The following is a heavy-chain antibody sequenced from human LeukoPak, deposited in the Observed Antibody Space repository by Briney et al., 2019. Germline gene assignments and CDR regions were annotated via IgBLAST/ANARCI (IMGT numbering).Heavy chain of an antibody. CDR1: GYTFTGYY. CDR3: ARDSTVQTYYYDSSGPYYYMDV. D-gene: IGHD3-22*01. Sequence: ASVKVSCKASGYTFTGYYMHWVRQAPGQGLEWMGWINPNSGGTNYAQKFQGRVTMTRDTSISTAYMELSRLRSDDTAVYYCARDSTVQTYYYDSSGPYYYMDVWGKGTTVTISS. CDR2: INPNSGGT. J-gene: IGHJ6*03. V-gene: IGHV1-2*02.